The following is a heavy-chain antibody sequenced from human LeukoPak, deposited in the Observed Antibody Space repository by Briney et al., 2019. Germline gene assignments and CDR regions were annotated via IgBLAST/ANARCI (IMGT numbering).Heavy chain of an antibody. J-gene: IGHJ4*02. V-gene: IGHV3-23*01. CDR2: ISDNGGRT. Sequence: PGGSLRLSCAASGFTFSNYAMSWVRQAPGKGLEWVSTISDNGGRTYYADSVKGRFTISRDNSKNTLFLQMNSLRAEDSAVYYCATDREGDPSAYYLVGGQGTLITVSS. CDR1: GFTFSNYA. D-gene: IGHD3-22*01. CDR3: ATDREGDPSAYYLV.